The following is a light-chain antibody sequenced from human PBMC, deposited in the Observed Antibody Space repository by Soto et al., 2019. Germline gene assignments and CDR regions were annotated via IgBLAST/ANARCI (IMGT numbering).Light chain of an antibody. CDR1: QSISRY. CDR3: QQSFNGPFT. CDR2: SAS. J-gene: IGKJ3*01. Sequence: IQMTQSPSSLAASVGDRVTITCRAGQSISRYLNWYQQRPGKAPKLLIYSASSLQTGVPSRFSGSGSGTDFTLTINSLQPEDFATYYCQQSFNGPFTFGPGTKVDIK. V-gene: IGKV1-39*01.